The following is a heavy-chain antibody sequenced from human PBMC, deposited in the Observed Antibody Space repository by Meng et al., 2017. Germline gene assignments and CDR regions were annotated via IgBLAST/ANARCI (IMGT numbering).Heavy chain of an antibody. J-gene: IGHJ5*02. CDR2: VSDGGYN. CDR1: GGSFSGHY. D-gene: IGHD3-22*01. CDR3: ARNRYDRSTHVFDP. Sequence: QLQLQESDAGLVKPSETLSLTCTVYGGSFSGHYWSWIRQAPGEGLEWIGEVSDGGYNKYNPALKSRVTVSGDTSKNEVSLKLISVTAADTAVYYCARNRYDRSTHVFDPWGQGTLVTVSS. V-gene: IGHV4-34*01.